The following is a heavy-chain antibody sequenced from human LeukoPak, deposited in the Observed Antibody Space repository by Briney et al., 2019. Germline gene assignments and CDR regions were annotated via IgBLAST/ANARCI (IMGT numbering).Heavy chain of an antibody. Sequence: PSETLSLTCTVSGGSISSGDYYWRWIRQPPGEGLEWIGYIYYSGSTYYNPSLKSRVTISVDTSKNQFSLKLSSVTAADTAVYYCARDLLSGWFSQDGGLDPWGQGTLVTVSS. CDR2: IYYSGST. V-gene: IGHV4-30-4*08. CDR3: ARDLLSGWFSQDGGLDP. J-gene: IGHJ5*02. D-gene: IGHD6-19*01. CDR1: GGSISSGDYY.